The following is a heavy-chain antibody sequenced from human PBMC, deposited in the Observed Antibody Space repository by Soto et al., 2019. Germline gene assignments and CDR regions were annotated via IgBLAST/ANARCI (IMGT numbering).Heavy chain of an antibody. CDR2: IWFDGRNK. D-gene: IGHD6-13*01. CDR3: AGAAAGGWFDP. J-gene: IGHJ5*02. V-gene: IGHV3-33*01. CDR1: GITISTYG. Sequence: QVQLVESGGGVVQPGRSLRLSCEASGITISTYGMHWVRQAPGKGLEWVAVIWFDGRNKYYADSVKGRFTISRDTSKNTLYLQMNSLRVEDTAVYYCAGAAAGGWFDPWGQGTLVTVSS.